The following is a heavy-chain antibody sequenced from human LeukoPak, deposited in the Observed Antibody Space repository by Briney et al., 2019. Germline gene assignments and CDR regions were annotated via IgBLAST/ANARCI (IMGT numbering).Heavy chain of an antibody. Sequence: GGSLRLSCAASGFTFSNYDMHWVRQAPGKGLEWVAVIWFDGSNKFYADSVKGRFTISRDNSKNTLYLQMKSLRAEDTAVYYCASSAGALIDCWGQGALVIVSS. J-gene: IGHJ4*02. CDR1: GFTFSNYD. V-gene: IGHV3-33*01. D-gene: IGHD6-19*01. CDR3: ASSAGALIDC. CDR2: IWFDGSNK.